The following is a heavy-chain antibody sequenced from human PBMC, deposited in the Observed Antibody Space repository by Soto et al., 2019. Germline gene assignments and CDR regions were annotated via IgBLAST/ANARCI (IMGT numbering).Heavy chain of an antibody. CDR1: GASITYGGYS. CDR3: ARGGGSDSFDY. D-gene: IGHD1-26*01. J-gene: IGHJ4*02. Sequence: QLQLHESGSGLVKPSQTLSLTCTVSGASITYGGYSWSWIRQTPGKGLEWIGYINHLETTFYNPSFESRLSLSIDRAKNQFSLNLNSMSAADRAVYFGARGGGSDSFDYWGQGILVTVSS. V-gene: IGHV4-30-2*01. CDR2: INHLETT.